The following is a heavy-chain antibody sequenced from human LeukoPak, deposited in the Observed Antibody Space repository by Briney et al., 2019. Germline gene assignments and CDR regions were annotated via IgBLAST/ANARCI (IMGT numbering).Heavy chain of an antibody. CDR2: IYYSGST. D-gene: IGHD2-21*02. J-gene: IGHJ3*02. CDR3: ARHDFFAFDI. Sequence: SETLSLTCTVSGGSISSSSYYWGWVRQPPGKGLEWIGSIYYSGSTYYNPTLKSRVTISVDTSKNQFSLKLSSVTAADTAVYYCARHDFFAFDIWGQGTMVTVSS. V-gene: IGHV4-39*07. CDR1: GGSISSSSYY.